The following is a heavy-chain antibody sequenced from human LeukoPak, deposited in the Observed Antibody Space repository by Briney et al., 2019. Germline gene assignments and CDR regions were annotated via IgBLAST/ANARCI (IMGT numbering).Heavy chain of an antibody. CDR2: ISYDGSNK. CDR1: GLTFSSYA. D-gene: IGHD2-15*01. J-gene: IGHJ4*02. V-gene: IGHV3-30-3*01. Sequence: GRSLRLSCAASGLTFSSYAMHWVRQAPGKGLEWVAVISYDGSNKYYADSVKGRFTISRDNSKNTLYLQMNSLRAEDTAVYYCAMEQRKYSAGFTIDYWGQGTLVTVSS. CDR3: AMEQRKYSAGFTIDY.